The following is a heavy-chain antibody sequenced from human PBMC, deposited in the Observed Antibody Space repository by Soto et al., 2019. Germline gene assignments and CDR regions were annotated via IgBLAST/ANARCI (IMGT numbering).Heavy chain of an antibody. V-gene: IGHV1-24*01. J-gene: IGHJ4*02. CDR1: GDTLTELS. D-gene: IGHD1-26*01. Sequence: QVQLVQSGAEVKKPGASVKVSCKVSGDTLTELSMHWVRQAPGKGLEWMGGFDPEDGETSYAQKFQGRVTMTEDTSTDTAYMQLSSLRSADTAIYSCVTLWVRGYYALDGPQSDYWGQGTLVTVSS. CDR2: FDPEDGET. CDR3: VTLWVRGYYALDGPQSDY.